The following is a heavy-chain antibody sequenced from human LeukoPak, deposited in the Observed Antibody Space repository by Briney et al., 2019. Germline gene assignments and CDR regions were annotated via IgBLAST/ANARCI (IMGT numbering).Heavy chain of an antibody. J-gene: IGHJ3*02. Sequence: GGSLRLSCAASGFTFSSYAMHWVRQAPGKGLEWVAVISYDGSNKYYADSVKGRFTISRDNSKNSLYLQMNSLRAEDTAVYYCATGTGTTFIMAAFDIWGQGTMVTVSS. CDR3: ATGTGTTFIMAAFDI. CDR1: GFTFSSYA. V-gene: IGHV3-30*04. D-gene: IGHD1-1*01. CDR2: ISYDGSNK.